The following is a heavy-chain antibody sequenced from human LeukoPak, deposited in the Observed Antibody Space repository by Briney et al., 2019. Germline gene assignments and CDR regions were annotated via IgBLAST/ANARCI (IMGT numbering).Heavy chain of an antibody. J-gene: IGHJ4*02. V-gene: IGHV5-51*01. CDR3: ARPGGE. CDR1: GYSFTSNW. Sequence: GESLKISCKASGYSFTSNWIAWVRQMPGKGLEWMGIIYPGDSDTRYNPSFQGQVTMSVDKSISTAYLQWSSLKASDTAIYYCARPGGEWGQGTLVTVSS. CDR2: IYPGDSDT. D-gene: IGHD3-10*01.